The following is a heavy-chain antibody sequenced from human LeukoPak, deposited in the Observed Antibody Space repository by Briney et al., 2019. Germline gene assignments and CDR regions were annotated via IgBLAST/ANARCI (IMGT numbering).Heavy chain of an antibody. CDR3: AKDSGPTVTQYYFDY. D-gene: IGHD4-17*01. CDR1: GYRFGNYF. J-gene: IGHJ4*02. V-gene: IGHV3-74*01. CDR2: INNDGSGT. Sequence: GGSLRLSCTGSGYRFGNYFMHWVRQAPGKGLEWVSRINNDGSGTTYAAPAKGRFTISRDNAKNTLYLQMNSLRAEDTAVYYCAKDSGPTVTQYYFDYWGQGTLVTVSS.